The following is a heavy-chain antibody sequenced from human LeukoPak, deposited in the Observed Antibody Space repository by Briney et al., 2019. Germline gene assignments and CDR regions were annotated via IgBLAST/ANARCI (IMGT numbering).Heavy chain of an antibody. Sequence: GGSLRLSCAASGFTFSSYAMSWVRQAPGKGREWVSAISASGDSTYYADSVKGRFTISRANSKTTLYLQMNSLRAEDTAVYYCAKGPGSKAAGTGGFDYWGQGTLVTVSS. V-gene: IGHV3-23*01. CDR2: ISASGDST. CDR3: AKGPGSKAAGTGGFDY. J-gene: IGHJ4*02. D-gene: IGHD6-13*01. CDR1: GFTFSSYA.